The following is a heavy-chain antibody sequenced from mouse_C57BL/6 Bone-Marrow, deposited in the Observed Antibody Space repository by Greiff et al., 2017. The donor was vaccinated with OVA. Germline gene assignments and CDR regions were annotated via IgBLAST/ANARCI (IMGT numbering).Heavy chain of an antibody. CDR1: GYTFTSYW. V-gene: IGHV1-59*01. Sequence: QVQLQQPGAELVRPGTSVKLSCKASGYTFTSYWMHWVKQRPGQGLEWIGVIDPSDSYTNYNQKFKGKATLTVDTSSSTAYMQLSSLTSEDSAVYYCTSQNWNDYWGQGTTLTVSS. J-gene: IGHJ2*01. CDR2: IDPSDSYT. D-gene: IGHD4-1*01. CDR3: TSQNWNDY.